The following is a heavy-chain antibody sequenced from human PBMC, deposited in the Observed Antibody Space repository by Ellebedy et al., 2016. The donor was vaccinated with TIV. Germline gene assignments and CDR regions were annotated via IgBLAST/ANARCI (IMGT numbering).Heavy chain of an antibody. Sequence: MPGGSLRLSCTVSGGSISSYYWSWIRQPPGKGLEWIGYIYDSGSTNYNPSLKSRVTISVDTSKNQFSLKLSSVTAADTAVYYCARGGDGLPYWGQGTLVTVSS. CDR3: ARGGDGLPY. CDR2: IYDSGST. V-gene: IGHV4-59*01. J-gene: IGHJ4*02. D-gene: IGHD3-16*01. CDR1: GGSISSYY.